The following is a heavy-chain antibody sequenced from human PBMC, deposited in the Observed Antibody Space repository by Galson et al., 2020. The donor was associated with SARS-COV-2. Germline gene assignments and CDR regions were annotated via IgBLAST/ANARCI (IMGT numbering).Heavy chain of an antibody. Sequence: SLRLSCTTSGFTFDDYPMNWFRQAPGKGLEWVAFIRSNVYGGTTEYAASVKGRFTISRDDARSIAYLQMNSLKTEDTAVYFCARAREGYCSGPSCFTGRHSYYCGMDVWGHGTTVNVSS. CDR2: IRSNVYGGTT. CDR3: ARAREGYCSGPSCFTGRHSYYCGMDV. J-gene: IGHJ6*02. V-gene: IGHV3-49*03. D-gene: IGHD2-2*02. CDR1: GFTFDDYP.